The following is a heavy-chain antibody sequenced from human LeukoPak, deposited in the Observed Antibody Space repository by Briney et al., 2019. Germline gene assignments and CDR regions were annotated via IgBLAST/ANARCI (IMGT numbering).Heavy chain of an antibody. CDR2: ISSSGSYI. J-gene: IGHJ4*02. CDR3: ARDKSSELAFDY. Sequence: GGSLRLSCAASGFTFTSYSMNWVRQAPGKGLEWVSSISSSGSYIYYADSVKGRFTISRDNAKNSLYLQMNSLRAEDTAVYYCARDKSSELAFDYWGQGTLVTVSS. CDR1: GFTFTSYS. V-gene: IGHV3-21*01. D-gene: IGHD1-7*01.